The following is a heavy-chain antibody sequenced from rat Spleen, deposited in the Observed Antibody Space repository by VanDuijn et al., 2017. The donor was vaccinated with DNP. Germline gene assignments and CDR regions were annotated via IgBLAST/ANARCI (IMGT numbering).Heavy chain of an antibody. CDR1: GFTFSDYY. CDR3: ARDLEHY. CDR2: SSTGGGTT. J-gene: IGHJ2*01. Sequence: EVQLVESGGGLVQPGRSLKLSCTASGFTFSDYYMAWVRQAPTKGLEWVAASSTGGGTTYYPDSVKGRFTISRDNAKNTVYLQMNSLRSEDTATYYCARDLEHYWGQGVMVTVSS. V-gene: IGHV5-27*01.